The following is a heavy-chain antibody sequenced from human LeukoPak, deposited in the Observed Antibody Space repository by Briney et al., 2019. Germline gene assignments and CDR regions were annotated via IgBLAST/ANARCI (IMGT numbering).Heavy chain of an antibody. CDR1: GYTFSSYD. V-gene: IGHV1-8*01. Sequence: GASVKVSCKASGYTFSSYDINWLRQAAGLGLEWMGWMNPNSGNTGYAQKLQRRVTMTRNTSTSTAYIELSSLTSEDTAVDYCLRETARAGDDWGQGTLVTVSS. CDR3: LRETARAGDD. D-gene: IGHD6-13*01. J-gene: IGHJ4*02. CDR2: MNPNSGNT.